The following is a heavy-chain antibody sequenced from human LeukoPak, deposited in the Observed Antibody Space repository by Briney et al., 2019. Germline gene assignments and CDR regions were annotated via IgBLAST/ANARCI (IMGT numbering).Heavy chain of an antibody. CDR1: GFSFSIYG. D-gene: IGHD3-10*01. Sequence: GGSLRLSCAGSGFSFSIYGIYWVRQAPGKGLEWVAFMSYDGDKTYYADSVKGRFTSSRDNPKNTVFLQIHSVRPEDTAVYYCAKGRVRGSPYYYGMDVWGQGTTVTVSS. CDR3: AKGRVRGSPYYYGMDV. CDR2: MSYDGDKT. V-gene: IGHV3-30*18. J-gene: IGHJ6*02.